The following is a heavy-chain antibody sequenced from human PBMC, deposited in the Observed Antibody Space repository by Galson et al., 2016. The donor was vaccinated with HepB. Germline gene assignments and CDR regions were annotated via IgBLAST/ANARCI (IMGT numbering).Heavy chain of an antibody. J-gene: IGHJ6*04. CDR2: ISRSGDST. CDR1: GFTFRNYG. CDR3: VQGSTAPAV. Sequence: LRLSCAASGFTFRNYGMTWVRQAPGKELEVVSSISRSGDSTDYADSVKGRFTISRDNSKNTLSLQMNSLTADDTAIYYCVQGSTAPAVWGKGTTVTVSS. D-gene: IGHD2-2*01. V-gene: IGHV3-23*01.